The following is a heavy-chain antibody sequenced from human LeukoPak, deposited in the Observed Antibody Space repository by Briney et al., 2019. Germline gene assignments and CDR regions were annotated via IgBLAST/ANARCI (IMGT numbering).Heavy chain of an antibody. J-gene: IGHJ5*02. CDR1: GGSMSDFY. CDR2: VYSRGST. V-gene: IGHV4-39*01. D-gene: IGHD1-1*01. CDR3: ARSKTTIDDRLFDP. Sequence: SETLSLTCTVSGGSMSDFYWAWIRQPPGKGLEWIGSVYSRGSTYYNPSLQSRIIISVDTSKNQFSLILRSVTAADTSVYYCARSKTTIDDRLFDPWGQGTLVTVSS.